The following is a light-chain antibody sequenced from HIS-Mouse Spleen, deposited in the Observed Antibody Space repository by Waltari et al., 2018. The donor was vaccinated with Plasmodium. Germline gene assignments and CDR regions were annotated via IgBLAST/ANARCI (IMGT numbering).Light chain of an antibody. CDR3: YSTDSSGNHRV. V-gene: IGLV3-10*01. Sequence: SYELTQSPSVSVSPGQTARITCSGDALPKKYAYWYQQKSGQAPVLVIYEDSKRPSGIPVRFSGSSSGTMATLTISGAQVEDEADYYCYSTDSSGNHRVFGGGTKLTVL. CDR2: EDS. CDR1: ALPKKY. J-gene: IGLJ3*02.